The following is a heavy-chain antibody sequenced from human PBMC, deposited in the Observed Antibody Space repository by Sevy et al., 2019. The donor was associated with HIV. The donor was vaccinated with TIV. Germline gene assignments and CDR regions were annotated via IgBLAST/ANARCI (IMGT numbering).Heavy chain of an antibody. Sequence: ASVKVSCKASGYTFTGYYMHWVRQAPGQGLEWMGRINPNSVGTNYAQKFQARVTMTRDTSISTANMVLSRLRSDDTAVYYCARPPRGYDILTGYYFDYWGQGTLVTVSS. V-gene: IGHV1-2*06. CDR1: GYTFTGYY. D-gene: IGHD3-9*01. J-gene: IGHJ4*02. CDR3: ARPPRGYDILTGYYFDY. CDR2: INPNSVGT.